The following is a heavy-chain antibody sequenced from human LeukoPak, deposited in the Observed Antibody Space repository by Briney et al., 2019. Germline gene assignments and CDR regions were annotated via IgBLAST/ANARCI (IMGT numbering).Heavy chain of an antibody. Sequence: GGSLRLSCLASKFTFNNYAMNWVRQAPGKGLEWVSYISSSGSTIYYADSVKGRFTISRDNAKNSLYLQMNSLRAEDTAVYYCARANWGYYNYWGQGTLVTVSS. J-gene: IGHJ4*02. D-gene: IGHD3-10*01. CDR2: ISSSGSTI. V-gene: IGHV3-48*03. CDR1: KFTFNNYA. CDR3: ARANWGYYNY.